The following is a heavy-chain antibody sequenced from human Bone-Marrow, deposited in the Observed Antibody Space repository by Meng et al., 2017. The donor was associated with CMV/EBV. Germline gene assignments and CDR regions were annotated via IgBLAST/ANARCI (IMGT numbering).Heavy chain of an antibody. CDR2: INHSGST. CDR3: TRGFPGGGHAVFSDY. V-gene: IGHV4-34*01. CDR1: GGSFSGYY. D-gene: IGHD3-16*01. Sequence: SQTLSLTCAVYGGSFSGYYWSWIRQPPGKGLEWIGEINHSGSTNYNPSLKSRVAISIDTSKNQFFLNLKSVTAADTAVYYCTRGFPGGGHAVFSDYWGQGRLVTVSS. J-gene: IGHJ4*02.